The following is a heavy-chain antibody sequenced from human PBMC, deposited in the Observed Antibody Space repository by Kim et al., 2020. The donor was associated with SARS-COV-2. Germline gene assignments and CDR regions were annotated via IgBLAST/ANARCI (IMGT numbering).Heavy chain of an antibody. J-gene: IGHJ6*02. CDR3: ARGITIFGVVTNGMDV. Sequence: PSLKSRVTISVDTSKTQFSLKLSSVTAADTAVYYCARGITIFGVVTNGMDVWGQGTTVTVSS. D-gene: IGHD3-3*01. V-gene: IGHV4-31*02.